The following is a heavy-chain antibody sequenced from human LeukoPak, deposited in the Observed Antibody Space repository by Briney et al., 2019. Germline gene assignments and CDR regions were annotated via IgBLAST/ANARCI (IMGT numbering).Heavy chain of an antibody. D-gene: IGHD5-24*01. CDR1: GFTFSSYA. Sequence: GGSLRLSCAASGFTFSSYAMSWVRQAPGKGLEWVSAISGSGGSTYYADSVKGRFTISRDNSKNTLYPQMNSLRAEDTAVYYCAKDKLKRWLQSPEDYWGQGTLVTVSS. CDR3: AKDKLKRWLQSPEDY. V-gene: IGHV3-23*01. J-gene: IGHJ4*02. CDR2: ISGSGGST.